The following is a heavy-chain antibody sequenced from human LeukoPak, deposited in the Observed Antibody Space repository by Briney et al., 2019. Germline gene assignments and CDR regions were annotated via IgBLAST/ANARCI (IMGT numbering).Heavy chain of an antibody. CDR1: GFTFTNAW. J-gene: IGHJ4*02. CDR3: STLTSRGLSDS. Sequence: GGSLRLSCAASGFTFTNAWMNWVSQAPGKGLEWVGRIKSKADGKTIDYAAPVKGRFTFSRDDSKNMLYLQMNSLKSEDTAVYYCSTLTSRGLSDSWGQGTLVTVSS. D-gene: IGHD1-20*01. CDR2: IKSKADGKTI. V-gene: IGHV3-15*07.